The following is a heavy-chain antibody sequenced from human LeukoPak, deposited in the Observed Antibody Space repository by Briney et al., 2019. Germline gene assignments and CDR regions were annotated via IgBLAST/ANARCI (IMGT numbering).Heavy chain of an antibody. J-gene: IGHJ6*02. CDR3: ARGGFVVAPPLAV. D-gene: IGHD3-3*01. CDR2: INPGSGGA. Sequence: GASVKVSWKASEYTFTGHYLHWVRQAPGPGLEWMGCINPGSGGANYAQKFQDRVTMTRDMYISTAYMELGSLRYDDTAVYYCARGGFVVAPPLAVWGQGTTVAVSS. CDR1: EYTFTGHY. V-gene: IGHV1-2*02.